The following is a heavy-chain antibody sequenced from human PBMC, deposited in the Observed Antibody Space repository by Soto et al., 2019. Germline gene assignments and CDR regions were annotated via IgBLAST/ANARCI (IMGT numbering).Heavy chain of an antibody. Sequence: GGSLSLSCAVSGFTFSNYGIHWVCQAPGKGLEWVAVIWYDGFNKYYADSVKGRFTISRDASKNTLYLQINSLRVEDTAICYCARVPFGTTRDFDFWGQGTLVTVSS. CDR2: IWYDGFNK. D-gene: IGHD1-1*01. V-gene: IGHV3-33*01. CDR3: ARVPFGTTRDFDF. J-gene: IGHJ4*02. CDR1: GFTFSNYG.